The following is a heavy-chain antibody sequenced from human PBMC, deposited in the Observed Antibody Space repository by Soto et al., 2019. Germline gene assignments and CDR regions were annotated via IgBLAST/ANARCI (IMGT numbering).Heavy chain of an antibody. CDR1: GYTFTSYG. CDR2: ISAYNGNT. D-gene: IGHD6-19*01. J-gene: IGHJ5*02. CDR3: ARDSREQWRYNWFDP. V-gene: IGHV1-18*01. Sequence: GASVKVSCKASGYTFTSYGISWVRQAPGQGLEWMGWISAYNGNTNYAQKLQGRVTMTTDTSTSTAYMELRSLRSDDTAVYYCARDSREQWRYNWFDPWGQGTLVTVSS.